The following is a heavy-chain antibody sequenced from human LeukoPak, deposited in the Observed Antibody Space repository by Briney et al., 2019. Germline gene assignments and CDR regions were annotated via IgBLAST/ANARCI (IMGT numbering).Heavy chain of an antibody. CDR1: VFTFSNAW. V-gene: IGHV3-15*01. Sequence: GGSLRLSCAASVFTFSNAWMSWVRQAPGKGLEWVGRIKSKTDGGTTDYAAPVKGRFTISRDDSKNTLYLQMNSLKTENTAVYYCTTGGVLAYCGGDCYSNYWGQGTLVTVSS. D-gene: IGHD2-21*02. CDR2: IKSKTDGGTT. CDR3: TTGGVLAYCGGDCYSNY. J-gene: IGHJ4*02.